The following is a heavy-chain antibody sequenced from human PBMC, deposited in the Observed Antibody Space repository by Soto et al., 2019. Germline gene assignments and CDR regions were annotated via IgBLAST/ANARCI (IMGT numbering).Heavy chain of an antibody. D-gene: IGHD3-9*01. CDR3: ARVRNYDILTGGFDP. Sequence: ASVKVSCKASGYTFTSYSMHWVRQAPGQGLEWMGWINPNSGGTNYAQKFQGWVTMTRDTSISTAYMELSRLRSDDTGVYYCARVRNYDILTGGFDPWCQGTLVTVSS. J-gene: IGHJ5*02. V-gene: IGHV1-2*04. CDR2: INPNSGGT. CDR1: GYTFTSYS.